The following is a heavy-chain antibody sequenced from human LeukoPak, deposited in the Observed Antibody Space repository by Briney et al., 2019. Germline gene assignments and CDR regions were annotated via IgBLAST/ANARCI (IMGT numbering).Heavy chain of an antibody. D-gene: IGHD3-10*02. Sequence: TGGSLGLSCAASGFTFSDYSMNWVRQAPGKGLEWVSSISSSSSYIYYADSVKGRFTISRDNAKNSLYLQMNSLRAEDTAVYYCAELGITMIGGVWGKGTTVTISS. CDR1: GFTFSDYS. CDR3: AELGITMIGGV. CDR2: ISSSSSYI. J-gene: IGHJ6*04. V-gene: IGHV3-21*01.